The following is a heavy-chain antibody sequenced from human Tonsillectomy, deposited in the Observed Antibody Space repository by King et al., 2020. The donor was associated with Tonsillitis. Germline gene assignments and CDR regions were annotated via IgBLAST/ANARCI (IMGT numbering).Heavy chain of an antibody. CDR1: GGSISSYY. CDR2: IYYSGST. J-gene: IGHJ4*02. Sequence: QLQESGPGLVKPSETLSLTCTVSGGSISSYYWSWIRQPPGKGLEWIGYIYYSGSTNYNPSLKSRVTISVDTSKNQFSLKLSSVTAADTAWYYCARYRDYFDSWGQGTLVTVSS. V-gene: IGHV4-59*01. CDR3: ARYRDYFDS. D-gene: IGHD3-16*02.